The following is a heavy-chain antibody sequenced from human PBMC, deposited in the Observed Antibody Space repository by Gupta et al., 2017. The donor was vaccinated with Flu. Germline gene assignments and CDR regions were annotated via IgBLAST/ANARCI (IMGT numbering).Heavy chain of an antibody. J-gene: IGHJ4*02. CDR1: YA. CDR2: ISGSGDSK. V-gene: IGHV3-23*01. D-gene: IGHD6-25*01. Sequence: YAMSWVRQAPGKGLERRSSISGSGDSKYHSEVCMGRFTICRDKSKNRVFLQMKSLRAADKAFYYCAKYEGYTSGCHVVDLWGLGALVTVS. CDR3: AKYEGYTSGCHVVDL.